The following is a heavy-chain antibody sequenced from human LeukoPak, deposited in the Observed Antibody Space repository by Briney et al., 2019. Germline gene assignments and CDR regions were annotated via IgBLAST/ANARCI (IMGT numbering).Heavy chain of an antibody. Sequence: ASVKVSCKASGYTFTSYDINWVRQATGQGLEWMGWMNPNSGNTGYAQKFQGKVTMTRNTSISTAYMELSSLRSEDTAVYYCARDDARDRFGRAPRSDYWGQGTLVTVSS. CDR2: MNPNSGNT. V-gene: IGHV1-8*01. J-gene: IGHJ4*02. D-gene: IGHD3-10*01. CDR1: GYTFTSYD. CDR3: ARDDARDRFGRAPRSDY.